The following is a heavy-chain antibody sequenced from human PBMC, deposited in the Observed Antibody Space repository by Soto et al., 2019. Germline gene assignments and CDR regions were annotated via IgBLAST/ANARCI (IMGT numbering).Heavy chain of an antibody. J-gene: IGHJ6*03. Sequence: SVKVSCKASGGTFSSYTISWVRQAPGQGLEWMGRIIPILGIANYAQKFQGRVTITADKSTSTAYMELSSLRSEDTAVYYCARDIIGYDILTGYPFPPYYYYMDVWGKGTTVTVSS. D-gene: IGHD3-9*01. CDR3: ARDIIGYDILTGYPFPPYYYYMDV. V-gene: IGHV1-69*04. CDR1: GGTFSSYT. CDR2: IIPILGIA.